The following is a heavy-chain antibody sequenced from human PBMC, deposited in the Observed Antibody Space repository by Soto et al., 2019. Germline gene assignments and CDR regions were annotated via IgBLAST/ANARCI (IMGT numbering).Heavy chain of an antibody. J-gene: IGHJ4*02. V-gene: IGHV1-46*01. CDR1: GYPFGAYY. CDR3: GRGGQQLAETFEQ. D-gene: IGHD6-13*01. Sequence: ASVKISCKASGYPFGAYYMHWVRQAPGQGLEWMGIINPSDGRTTYAQKFQGRLTLTRDTSSSTLCMELSSLKAEDTAFYYCGRGGQQLAETFEQWGQGRPVTVS. CDR2: INPSDGRT.